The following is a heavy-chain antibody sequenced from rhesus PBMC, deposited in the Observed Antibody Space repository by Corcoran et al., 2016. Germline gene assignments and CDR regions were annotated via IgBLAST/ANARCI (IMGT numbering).Heavy chain of an antibody. CDR3: ARQPVYSGYSSDY. J-gene: IGHJ4*01. V-gene: IGHV3S22*01. CDR2: SRNKAKGGTS. D-gene: IGHD5-24*01. CDR1: GFTFSDYS. Sequence: EMQLVEYGGGLVQPGGSLRLSCAASGFTFSDYSMSWVCQAPGQEPEWVGFSRNKAKGGTSELVASVKGRLTISRDDSKSIASLQMNSLKTEETAVEYCARQPVYSGYSSDYWGQGVLVTVSS.